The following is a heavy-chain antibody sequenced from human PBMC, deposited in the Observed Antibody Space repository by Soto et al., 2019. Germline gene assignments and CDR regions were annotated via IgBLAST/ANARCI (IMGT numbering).Heavy chain of an antibody. V-gene: IGHV4-59*01. CDR3: ARAPMVLSRSYFDS. CDR2: ISYSGNT. J-gene: IGHJ4*02. CDR1: GCSISNFY. Sequence: SETLTLTCTVSGCSISNFYWSWIRQPPGKGLEWIGYISYSGNTNYNPSLKSRVSISVDTSKNQLSLNLTSVTAADTAVYYCARAPMVLSRSYFDSWGQGTPVPVSS. D-gene: IGHD2-8*01.